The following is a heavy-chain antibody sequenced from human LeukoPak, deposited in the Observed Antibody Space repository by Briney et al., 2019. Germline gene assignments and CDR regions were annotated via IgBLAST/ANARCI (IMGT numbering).Heavy chain of an antibody. J-gene: IGHJ6*02. CDR3: ARDHIVVGTAIHGYYGMDL. V-gene: IGHV1-69*13. CDR1: GGTFSSYA. CDR2: IIPIFGTT. Sequence: SVKVSCKASGGTFSSYAISWVRKAPGQGLEWMGGIIPIFGTTIQAQKFQGRVTITADESANTAYMELSSLRSEDTAVYYCARDHIVVGTAIHGYYGMDLWGQGTTVTVSS. D-gene: IGHD2-21*02.